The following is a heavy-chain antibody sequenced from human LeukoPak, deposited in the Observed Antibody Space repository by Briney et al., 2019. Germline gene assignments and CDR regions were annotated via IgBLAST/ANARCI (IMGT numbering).Heavy chain of an antibody. J-gene: IGHJ4*02. CDR1: GFTFSSYS. CDR2: ISSSGSTI. D-gene: IGHD3-22*01. CDR3: ARDSKYYDSSGYLRGGLDY. Sequence: GGSLRLSCAASGFTFSSYSMNWVRQAPGKGLERVSYISSSGSTIYYADSVKGRFTISRDNAKNSLSLQMNSLRAEDTAVYYCARDSKYYDSSGYLRGGLDYWGQGTLVTVS. V-gene: IGHV3-48*04.